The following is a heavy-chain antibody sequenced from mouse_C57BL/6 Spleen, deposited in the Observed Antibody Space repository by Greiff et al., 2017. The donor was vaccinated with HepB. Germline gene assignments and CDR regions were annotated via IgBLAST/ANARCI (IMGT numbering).Heavy chain of an antibody. CDR3: TTRLRRGGYYAMNY. J-gene: IGHJ4*01. CDR1: GFNIKDDY. D-gene: IGHD2-2*01. V-gene: IGHV14-4*01. CDR2: IDPENGDT. Sequence: EVQLQQSGAELVRPGASVKLSCTASGFNIKDDYMHWVKQRPEQGLEWIGWIDPENGDTEYASKFQGKATITADTSSNTAYLQISSLTSEDTAVYYWTTRLRRGGYYAMNYWGQGTSVTVSS.